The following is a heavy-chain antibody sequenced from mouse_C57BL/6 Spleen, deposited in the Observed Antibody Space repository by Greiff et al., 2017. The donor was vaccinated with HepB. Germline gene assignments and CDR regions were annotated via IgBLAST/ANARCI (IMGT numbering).Heavy chain of an antibody. Sequence: QVQLKESGPELVKPGASVKISCKASGYAFSSSWMNWVKQRPGKGLEWIGRIYPGDGDTNYNGKFKGKATLTADKSSSTAYMQLSSLTSEDSAVYFCARGDYSNYEDYWGQGTTLTVSS. V-gene: IGHV1-82*01. CDR1: GYAFSSSW. D-gene: IGHD2-5*01. J-gene: IGHJ2*01. CDR3: ARGDYSNYEDY. CDR2: IYPGDGDT.